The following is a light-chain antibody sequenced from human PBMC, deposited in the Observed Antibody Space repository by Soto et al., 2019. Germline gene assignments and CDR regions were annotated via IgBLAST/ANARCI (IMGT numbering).Light chain of an antibody. J-gene: IGLJ3*02. V-gene: IGLV7-46*01. CDR3: MLYYNTDGLV. Sequence: AVVTQEPSLTVSPGGTVTLTCDSQTGTVTSGHYPYWFQQRPGQAPRTLIYDTTNRHSWTPGRFSGALRGGKAALTLAGAQPEDEAEYFCMLYYNTDGLVFGGGTKLTVL. CDR2: DTT. CDR1: TGTVTSGHY.